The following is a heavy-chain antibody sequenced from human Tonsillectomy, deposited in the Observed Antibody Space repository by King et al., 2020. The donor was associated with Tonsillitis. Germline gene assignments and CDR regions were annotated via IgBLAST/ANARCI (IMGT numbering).Heavy chain of an antibody. V-gene: IGHV3-49*04. J-gene: IGHJ3*02. CDR1: GFTFGDHA. CDR2: IRASVYGGTT. CDR3: ARGGGGDPFDI. D-gene: IGHD3-10*01. Sequence: VQLVESGGGLVQPGRSLRLSCTASGFTFGDHAMGWVRQAPGKGLEWVGVIRASVYGGTTEYAASVKGRFSISRDDSTSIAYLQMNSLKTEDTAVFYCARGGGGDPFDIWGQGTMVTVSS.